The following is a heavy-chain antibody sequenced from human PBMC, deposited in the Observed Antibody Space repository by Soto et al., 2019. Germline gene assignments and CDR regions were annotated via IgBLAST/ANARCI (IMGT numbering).Heavy chain of an antibody. CDR1: CFTFSNAW. CDR2: IKSKNDGGTK. J-gene: IGHJ4*02. CDR3: TTDSYITIVIVRFDY. D-gene: IGHD3-22*01. V-gene: IGHV3-15*07. Sequence: PGGSLRPSCAAPCFTFSNAWINWVRPAPGEGLEGVGRIKSKNDGGTKEFAAPVKSRFAISRNDSKKKGNPQMKNLKTEDTAVYYCTTDSYITIVIVRFDYWGQGTLVTVSS.